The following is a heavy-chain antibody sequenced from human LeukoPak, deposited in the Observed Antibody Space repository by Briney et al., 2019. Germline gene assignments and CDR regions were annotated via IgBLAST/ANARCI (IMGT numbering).Heavy chain of an antibody. Sequence: PGGSLRLSCAASGFTFSSYGMHWVRQAPGKGLKWVAFIRYDGSNKYYADSVKGRFTISRDNSKNTLYLQMNSLRAEDTAVYYCAKGPSGYSSGWLPHDYWGQGTLVTVSS. J-gene: IGHJ4*02. D-gene: IGHD6-19*01. V-gene: IGHV3-30*02. CDR2: IRYDGSNK. CDR1: GFTFSSYG. CDR3: AKGPSGYSSGWLPHDY.